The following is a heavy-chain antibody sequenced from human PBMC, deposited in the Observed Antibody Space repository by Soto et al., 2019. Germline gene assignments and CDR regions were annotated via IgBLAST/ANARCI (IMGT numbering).Heavy chain of an antibody. D-gene: IGHD6-19*01. J-gene: IGHJ4*02. CDR2: INSDGSTT. CDR1: GFTVSSYW. V-gene: IGHV3-74*01. Sequence: GGSLRLSCAASGFTVSSYWMHWVRQAPGKGLVWVSRINSDGSTTDYADSVKGRFTISRDNAKNTLYLQMNSLRAEDTAVYYCARGRTGWSRYHFDYWGQGTLVTVSS. CDR3: ARGRTGWSRYHFDY.